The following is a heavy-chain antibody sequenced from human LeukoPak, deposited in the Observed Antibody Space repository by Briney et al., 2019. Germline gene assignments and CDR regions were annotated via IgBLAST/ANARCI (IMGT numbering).Heavy chain of an antibody. Sequence: PSETLSLTCAVSGGSISSGGYSWSWIRQPPGKGLEWIGYIYYSGSTNYNPSLKSRVTISVDTSKNQFSLKLSSVTAADTAVYYCARDRHAGTTSWSRYYYGMDVWGQGTTVTVSS. CDR1: GGSISSGGYS. V-gene: IGHV4-61*08. CDR2: IYYSGST. D-gene: IGHD1-7*01. CDR3: ARDRHAGTTSWSRYYYGMDV. J-gene: IGHJ6*02.